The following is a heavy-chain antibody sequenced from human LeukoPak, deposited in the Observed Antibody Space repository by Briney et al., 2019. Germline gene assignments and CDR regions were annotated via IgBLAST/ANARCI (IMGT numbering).Heavy chain of an antibody. CDR2: IYYSGST. J-gene: IGHJ6*03. V-gene: IGHV4-59*01. Sequence: PSETLSLTCTVSGGSISSYYWSWIRQPPGKGLEWIGYIYYSGSTNYNPSLKSRVTISVDTSKNQFSLKLSSVAAADTAVYYCASAGYDSSGYPYYYYMDVWGKGTTVTVSS. D-gene: IGHD3-22*01. CDR3: ASAGYDSSGYPYYYYMDV. CDR1: GGSISSYY.